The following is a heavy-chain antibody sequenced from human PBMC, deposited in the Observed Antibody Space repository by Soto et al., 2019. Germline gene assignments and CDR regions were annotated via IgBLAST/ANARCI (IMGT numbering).Heavy chain of an antibody. CDR2: IWYDGSNK. CDR3: ASTRYSSGWYQFDY. J-gene: IGHJ4*02. V-gene: IGHV3-33*01. D-gene: IGHD6-19*01. CDR1: GFTFSSYG. Sequence: QVQLVESGGGVVQPGRSLRLSCAASGFTFSSYGMHWVRQAPGKGLEWVAVIWYDGSNKYYADSVKGRFTISRDNSKNTLYLQMNSLRAEDTAVYYCASTRYSSGWYQFDYWGQGNLVTVSS.